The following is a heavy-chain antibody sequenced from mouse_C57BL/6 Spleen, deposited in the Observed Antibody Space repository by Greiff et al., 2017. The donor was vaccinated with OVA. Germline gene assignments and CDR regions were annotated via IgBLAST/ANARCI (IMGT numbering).Heavy chain of an antibody. CDR2: IYPGSGST. Sequence: QVQLKQPGAELVKPGASVKMSCKASGYTFTSYWITWVKQRPGQGLEWIGDIYPGSGSTNYNEKFKSKATLTVDTSSSTAYMQLSSLTSEDSAVYYCARTPRDYGSSSFAYWGQGTLVTVSA. V-gene: IGHV1-55*01. J-gene: IGHJ3*01. CDR1: GYTFTSYW. CDR3: ARTPRDYGSSSFAY. D-gene: IGHD1-1*01.